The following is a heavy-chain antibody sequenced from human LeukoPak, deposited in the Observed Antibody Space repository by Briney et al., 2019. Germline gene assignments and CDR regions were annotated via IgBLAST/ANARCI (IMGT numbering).Heavy chain of an antibody. D-gene: IGHD3-9*01. V-gene: IGHV3-11*03. CDR2: ISSSGTYI. Sequence: GGSLRLSCATSGFTFSDYYMSWIRQAPGKGLEWVSYISSSGTYINSADSVKGRFTISRDSPKNSLYLKMSSLRAEDTAVYYCARQGGDILTGYLDYWGQGTLVTVSS. J-gene: IGHJ4*02. CDR1: GFTFSDYY. CDR3: ARQGGDILTGYLDY.